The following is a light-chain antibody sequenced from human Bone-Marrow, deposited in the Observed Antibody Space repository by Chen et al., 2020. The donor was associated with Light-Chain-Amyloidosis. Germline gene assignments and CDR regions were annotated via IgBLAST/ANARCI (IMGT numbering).Light chain of an antibody. V-gene: IGLV2-14*01. Sequence: QSALTQPASVSGSPGPTITISCSGTSSDVGGDNHVSWNQQHPDKAPKLMIYEVTHRPAWVTDRFSGSKSDNSASLTISGLQTEDEADYFCSSYTITNTLVFGSGTRVTVL. CDR2: EVT. CDR3: SSYTITNTLV. CDR1: SSDVGGDNH. J-gene: IGLJ1*01.